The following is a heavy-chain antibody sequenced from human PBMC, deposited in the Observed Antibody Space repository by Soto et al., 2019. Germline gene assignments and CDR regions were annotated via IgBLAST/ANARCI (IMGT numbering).Heavy chain of an antibody. CDR1: GGSFSGYY. CDR3: ARHHIGGYCSSTSCYLSSRYYYYYGMDV. D-gene: IGHD2-2*01. Sequence: SETLSLTCAVYGGSFSGYYWSWIRQPAGKGLEWIGEINHRGSTNYNPSLKSRVTISVDTSKNQFSLKLSSVTAADTAVYYCARHHIGGYCSSTSCYLSSRYYYYYGMDVWGQGTTVTVSS. J-gene: IGHJ6*02. V-gene: IGHV4-34*01. CDR2: INHRGST.